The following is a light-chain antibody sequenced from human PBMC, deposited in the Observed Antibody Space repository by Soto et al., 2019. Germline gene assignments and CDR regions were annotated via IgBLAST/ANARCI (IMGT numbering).Light chain of an antibody. Sequence: EIAMTQSPATLSVSPGESATLSCRASQSISSELAWYQQKPGQPPRLLIYGASTRATGVPARFTGSGSGSDFTLTISGLQSEDFAVYYCQQGHNWPLTFGQGTRLEI. CDR2: GAS. J-gene: IGKJ2*01. V-gene: IGKV3-15*01. CDR1: QSISSE. CDR3: QQGHNWPLT.